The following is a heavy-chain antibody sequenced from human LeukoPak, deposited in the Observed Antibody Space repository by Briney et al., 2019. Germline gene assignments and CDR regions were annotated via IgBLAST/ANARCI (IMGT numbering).Heavy chain of an antibody. CDR3: ARETNVVPAANDEY. CDR1: GYTFTSYG. CDR2: ISAYNGNT. J-gene: IGHJ4*02. V-gene: IGHV1-18*01. Sequence: ASVKVSCKASGYTFTSYGISWERQAPGQGLEWMGWISAYNGNTNYAQKLQGRVTMTTDTSTSTAYMELRSLRSDDTAVYYCARETNVVPAANDEYWGQGTLVTVSS. D-gene: IGHD2-2*01.